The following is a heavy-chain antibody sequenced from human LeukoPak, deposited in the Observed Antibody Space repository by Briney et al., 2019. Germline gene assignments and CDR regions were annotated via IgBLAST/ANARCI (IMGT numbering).Heavy chain of an antibody. D-gene: IGHD5-24*01. CDR2: IYHSGST. CDR3: ARRGDGYNSPPFDY. V-gene: IGHV4-38-2*01. Sequence: SETLSLTCAVYGGSFSGYYWGWIRQPPGKGLEWIGSIYHSGSTYYNPSLKSRVTISVDTSKNQFSLKLSSVTAADTAVYYCARRGDGYNSPPFDYWGQGTLVTVSS. CDR1: GGSFSGYY. J-gene: IGHJ4*02.